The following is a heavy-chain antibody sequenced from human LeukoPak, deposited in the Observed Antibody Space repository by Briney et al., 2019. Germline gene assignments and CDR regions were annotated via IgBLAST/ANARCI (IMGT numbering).Heavy chain of an antibody. CDR3: ARASGEEVVIHFDY. CDR2: IYYSGST. CDR1: GGSISSYY. J-gene: IGHJ4*02. D-gene: IGHD3-22*01. V-gene: IGHV4-59*12. Sequence: SETLSLTCTVSGGSISSYYWSWIRQPPGKGLEWIGYIYYSGSTNYNPSLKSRVTISVDTSKNQFSLKLSSVTAADTAVYYCARASGEEVVIHFDYWGQGTLVTVSS.